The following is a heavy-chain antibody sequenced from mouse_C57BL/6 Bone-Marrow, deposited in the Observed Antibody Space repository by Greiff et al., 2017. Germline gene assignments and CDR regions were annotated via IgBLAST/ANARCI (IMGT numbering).Heavy chain of an antibody. D-gene: IGHD2-2*01. V-gene: IGHV1-5*01. J-gene: IGHJ1*03. CDR3: SWAVTTRYFDV. CDR1: GYTFTSYW. Sequence: VQLQQSGTVLARPGASVKMSCKTSGYTFTSYWMHWVKQRPGQGLEWIGAIYPGNSDTSYNQKFKGKAKLTAVTSASTAYMELSSLTNEDVAVYYSSWAVTTRYFDVWGTGTTVTVSS. CDR2: IYPGNSDT.